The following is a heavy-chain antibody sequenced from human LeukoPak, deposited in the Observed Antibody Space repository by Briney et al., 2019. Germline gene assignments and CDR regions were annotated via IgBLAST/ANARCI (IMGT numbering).Heavy chain of an antibody. D-gene: IGHD5-24*01. Sequence: GGSLRLSCAASGFAFPTYWMVWVRQAPGKGLEWVASIDKDGTETAYGDSVKGRFTISRDNIRYSLYLQMNSLRVEDTAVHYCTRDLVWLQLEYWGQGALVTVSS. J-gene: IGHJ4*02. CDR3: TRDLVWLQLEY. CDR2: IDKDGTET. V-gene: IGHV3-7*01. CDR1: GFAFPTYW.